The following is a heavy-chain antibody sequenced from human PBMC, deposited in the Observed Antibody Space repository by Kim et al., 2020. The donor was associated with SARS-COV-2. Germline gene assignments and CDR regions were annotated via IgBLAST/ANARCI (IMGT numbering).Heavy chain of an antibody. V-gene: IGHV4-39*01. Sequence: SETLSLTCTVSGGSISSSSYYWGWIRQPPGKGLEWIGSIYYSGSTYYNPSLKSRVTISVDTSKNQFSLKLSSVTAADTAVYYCASYSGPLDYWGQGTLVTVSS. CDR2: IYYSGST. D-gene: IGHD6-19*01. CDR3: ASYSGPLDY. J-gene: IGHJ4*02. CDR1: GGSISSSSYY.